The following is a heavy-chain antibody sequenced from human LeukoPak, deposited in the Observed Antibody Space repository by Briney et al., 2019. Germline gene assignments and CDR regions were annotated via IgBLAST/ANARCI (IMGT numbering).Heavy chain of an antibody. CDR1: GGSISSYY. CDR2: MYYSGSS. D-gene: IGHD6-13*01. J-gene: IGHJ4*02. V-gene: IGHV4-59*08. CDR3: ARRGDIGQQLAY. Sequence: SETLSLTCIVSGGSISSYYWSWIRQPQGKGLEWIASMYYSGSSNYNPSLKSRVTISVDTSKNQFSLKLSSVTAADTAVYYCARRGDIGQQLAYWGQGTLVTVSS.